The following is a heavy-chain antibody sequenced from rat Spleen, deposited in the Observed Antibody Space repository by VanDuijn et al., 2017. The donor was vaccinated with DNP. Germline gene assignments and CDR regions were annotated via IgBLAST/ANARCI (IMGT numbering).Heavy chain of an antibody. CDR2: ISHSDGTT. Sequence: EVQLVESGGGLVQPGRSMKLSCAASGFTFSNYYMAWVRQAPTKGLEWVAMISHSDGTTYYPDSVKGRFTISRDNAKNTLSLQMSRLGSEDTATYYCARRGNYVHWGQGTLVTVSS. CDR1: GFTFSNYY. D-gene: IGHD1-11*01. J-gene: IGHJ3*01. V-gene: IGHV5-25*01. CDR3: ARRGNYVH.